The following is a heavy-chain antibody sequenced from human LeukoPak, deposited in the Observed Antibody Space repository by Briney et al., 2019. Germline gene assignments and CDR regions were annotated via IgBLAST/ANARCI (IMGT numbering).Heavy chain of an antibody. V-gene: IGHV4-59*08. J-gene: IGHJ4*02. D-gene: IGHD5-18*01. CDR2: IYYSGST. Sequence: SETLSLTCTVSGGSISSYYWSWIRQPPGKGLEWIGYIYYSGSTNYNPSLKSRVTISVDTSKNQFSLKLSSVTAADTAVYYCARHMLRRSLQLWPPPYFDYWGQGTLVTVSS. CDR1: GGSISSYY. CDR3: ARHMLRRSLQLWPPPYFDY.